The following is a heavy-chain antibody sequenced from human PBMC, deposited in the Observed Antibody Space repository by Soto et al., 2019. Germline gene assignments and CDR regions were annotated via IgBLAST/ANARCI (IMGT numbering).Heavy chain of an antibody. D-gene: IGHD1-1*01. CDR2: IDWDDDK. J-gene: IGHJ5*02. CDR3: AKTGTDGSWFDT. Sequence: SGPTLVNPTQTLKLTCTSSGFSLSNSGMRVSWIRQPPGKALEWLARIDWDDDKFYSTSLRSRLTISKDTSKNQVVLTMTNMDPVDTATYYCAKTGTDGSWFDTWGQGTLVTVSS. V-gene: IGHV2-70*04. CDR1: GFSLSNSGMR.